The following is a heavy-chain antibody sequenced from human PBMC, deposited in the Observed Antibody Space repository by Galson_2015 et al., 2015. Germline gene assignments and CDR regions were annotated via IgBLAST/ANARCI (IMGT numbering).Heavy chain of an antibody. D-gene: IGHD3-3*01. J-gene: IGHJ4*02. CDR1: GFTFSSYP. Sequence: SLRLSCAASGFTFSSYPMHWVRQAPEKGLEYVSLISSNGGSTYYADSVKGRFTISRDNSKNTLYLQMSSLRAEDTAVYYCVKDRRSLTPGDYWGQGTLVTVSS. CDR3: VKDRRSLTPGDY. V-gene: IGHV3-64D*06. CDR2: ISSNGGST.